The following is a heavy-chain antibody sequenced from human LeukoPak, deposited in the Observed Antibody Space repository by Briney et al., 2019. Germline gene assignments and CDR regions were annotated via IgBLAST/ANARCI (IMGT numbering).Heavy chain of an antibody. J-gene: IGHJ3*02. CDR3: AKSRYSSSWPRDAFDI. D-gene: IGHD6-13*01. CDR2: ISGSGGST. Sequence: GGSLRLSCAASGFTFSSYAMSWVRQAPGKGLEWVSAISGSGGSTYYADSVKGRFTISRDTSKNTLYLQMNSLRAEDTAVYYCAKSRYSSSWPRDAFDIWGQGTMVTVSS. V-gene: IGHV3-23*01. CDR1: GFTFSSYA.